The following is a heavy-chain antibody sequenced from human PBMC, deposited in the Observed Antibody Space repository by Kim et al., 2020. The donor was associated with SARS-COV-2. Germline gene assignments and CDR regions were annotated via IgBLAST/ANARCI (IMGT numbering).Heavy chain of an antibody. CDR2: ISWDGGST. J-gene: IGHJ6*02. Sequence: GGSLRLSCAASGFNFDDFSMHWVRQAPGKGLEWVSLISWDGGSTYYADSVRGRFTISRDNSKNSLYLHRNRLRSEDTAFYYCTRSDWLYDYGMDVWGQGTTVTVSS. CDR1: GFNFDDFS. D-gene: IGHD2-21*02. CDR3: TRSDWLYDYGMDV. V-gene: IGHV3-43*01.